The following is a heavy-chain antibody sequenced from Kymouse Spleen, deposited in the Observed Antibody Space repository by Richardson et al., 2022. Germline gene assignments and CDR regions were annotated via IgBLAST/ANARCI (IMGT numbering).Heavy chain of an antibody. Sequence: QVQLQESGPGLVKPSGTLSLTCAVSGGSISSSNWWSWVRQPPGKGLEWIGEIYHSGSTNYNPSLKSRVTISVDKSKNQFSLKLSSVTAADTAVYYCAREEIAARPDDYYGMDVWGQGTTVTVSS. CDR1: GGSISSSNW. J-gene: IGHJ6*02. CDR3: AREEIAARPDDYYGMDV. CDR2: IYHSGST. V-gene: IGHV4-4*02. D-gene: IGHD6-6*01.